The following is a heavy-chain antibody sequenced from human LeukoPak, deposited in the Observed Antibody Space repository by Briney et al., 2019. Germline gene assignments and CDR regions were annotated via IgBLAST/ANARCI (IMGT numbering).Heavy chain of an antibody. CDR2: IYYSGST. CDR1: GGSISSSSYY. Sequence: SETLSLTCTVSGGSISSSSYYWGWIRQPPGKGLEWIGSIYYSGSTYYNPSLKSRVTISVDTSKNQFSLKLSSVTAADTAVYYCARHVRYSGYDIDWYFDLWGRGTLVTVSS. V-gene: IGHV4-39*01. J-gene: IGHJ2*01. CDR3: ARHVRYSGYDIDWYFDL. D-gene: IGHD5-12*01.